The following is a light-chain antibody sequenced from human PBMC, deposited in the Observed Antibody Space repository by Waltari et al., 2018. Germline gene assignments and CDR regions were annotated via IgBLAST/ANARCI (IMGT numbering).Light chain of an antibody. CDR2: GAS. Sequence: DIVFTHSPGTLSLSPGERATHSCRASQSVARTLAWYQQKPGQAPRLLIYGASSRATGVPDRFSGSGSGTDFSLTISRLEPEDFAVYYCQHYVRLPATFGQGTKVEIK. V-gene: IGKV3-20*01. J-gene: IGKJ1*01. CDR1: QSVART. CDR3: QHYVRLPAT.